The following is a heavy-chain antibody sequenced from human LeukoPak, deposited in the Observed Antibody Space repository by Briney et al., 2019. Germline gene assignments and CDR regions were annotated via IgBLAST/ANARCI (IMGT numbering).Heavy chain of an antibody. Sequence: GGSLRLSCAASGLAFTSYAISWVRQAPRKGLEWVSGISNGGRTAYYADSVKGRFTISRDNSRNIVFLQINSLRADDTAMYYCTGLYGGSYAYWGQGTLVTVSS. CDR1: GLAFTSYA. D-gene: IGHD1-26*01. J-gene: IGHJ4*02. V-gene: IGHV3-23*01. CDR3: TGLYGGSYAY. CDR2: ISNGGRTA.